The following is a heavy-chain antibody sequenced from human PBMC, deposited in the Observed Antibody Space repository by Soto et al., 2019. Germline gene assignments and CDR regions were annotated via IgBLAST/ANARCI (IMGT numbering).Heavy chain of an antibody. Sequence: ASVKVSCKASGYTFTSYAMHWVRQAPGQRLEWMGWINAGHGNTKYSQKFQGRVTITRDTSASTAYMELSSLRSEDTAVYDCARDTPSGSYYYYYYGMDVWGQGTTVTVSS. CDR1: GYTFTSYA. CDR3: ARDTPSGSYYYYYYGMDV. V-gene: IGHV1-3*01. CDR2: INAGHGNT. J-gene: IGHJ6*02.